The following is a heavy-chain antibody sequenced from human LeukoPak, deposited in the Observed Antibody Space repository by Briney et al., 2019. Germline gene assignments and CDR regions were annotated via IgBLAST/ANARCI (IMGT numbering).Heavy chain of an antibody. CDR1: GYTFTSYD. Sequence: GASVKVSCKASGYTFTSYDINWVRQATGQGLEWMGWMNPNSGNTGYAQKFQGRVTMTRNTSISTAYMELSSLRSEDTAVYYCARNRRGGYCSGGSCSSLVDYWGQGTLVTVSS. CDR3: ARNRRGGYCSGGSCSSLVDY. V-gene: IGHV1-8*01. J-gene: IGHJ4*02. CDR2: MNPNSGNT. D-gene: IGHD2-15*01.